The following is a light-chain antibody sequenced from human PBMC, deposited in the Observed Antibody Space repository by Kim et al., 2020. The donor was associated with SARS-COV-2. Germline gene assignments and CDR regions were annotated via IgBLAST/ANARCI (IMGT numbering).Light chain of an antibody. CDR1: QDITNS. V-gene: IGKV1-NL1*01. CDR3: QQYSTTPYT. CDR2: ATA. Sequence: SASVGDGITITCRASQDITNSLAWYQQKPGRAPKLLLYATATLESGVPSRFSGCGSGTDFTLTISSLQPEDFATYFCQQYSTTPYTFGQGTKLEI. J-gene: IGKJ2*01.